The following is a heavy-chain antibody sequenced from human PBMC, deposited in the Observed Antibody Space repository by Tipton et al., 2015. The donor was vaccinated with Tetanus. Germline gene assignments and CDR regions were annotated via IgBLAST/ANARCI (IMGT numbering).Heavy chain of an antibody. D-gene: IGHD6-25*01. CDR2: ISSTSSYI. Sequence: GSLRLSCEVSGFLISSYTMNWVRQAPGKGLEWVAPISSTSSYIYYADSLKGRFTISRDNAKNSLYLQMNSLRVDDTAVYYCASGSVLDYWGQGSLVAVSS. CDR3: ASGSVLDY. J-gene: IGHJ4*02. V-gene: IGHV3-21*06. CDR1: GFLISSYT.